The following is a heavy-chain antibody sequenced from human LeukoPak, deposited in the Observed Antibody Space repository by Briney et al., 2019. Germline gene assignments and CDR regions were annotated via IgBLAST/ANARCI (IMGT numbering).Heavy chain of an antibody. Sequence: GGSLRLSCAASGFTFSSYAMSWVRQAPGKGLEWVSYISSSSSTIYYADSVKGRFTISRDNAKNSLYLQMNSLRAEDTAVYYCARSITQVGGIWGQGTMVTVSS. D-gene: IGHD3-16*01. CDR2: ISSSSSTI. J-gene: IGHJ3*02. CDR1: GFTFSSYA. CDR3: ARSITQVGGI. V-gene: IGHV3-48*01.